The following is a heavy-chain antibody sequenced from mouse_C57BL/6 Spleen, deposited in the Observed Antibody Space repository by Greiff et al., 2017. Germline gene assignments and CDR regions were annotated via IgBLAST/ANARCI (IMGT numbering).Heavy chain of an antibody. Sequence: QVHVKQSGPELVQPGASVKISCKASGYAFSSSWMNWVKQRPGKGLEWIGRIYPGDGDTNYNGKFQSKATLTADKSSSTAYMQLSSLTAYDSSVYFCARAATARYFDVGGTGTTVTVSS. J-gene: IGHJ1*03. CDR2: IYPGDGDT. CDR1: GYAFSSSW. V-gene: IGHV1-82*01. D-gene: IGHD1-2*01. CDR3: ARAATARYFDV.